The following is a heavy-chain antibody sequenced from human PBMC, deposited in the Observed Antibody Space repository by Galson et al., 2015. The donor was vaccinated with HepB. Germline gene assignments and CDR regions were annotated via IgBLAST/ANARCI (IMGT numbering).Heavy chain of an antibody. Sequence: SLRLSCAASGFTFSSHGMYWVRPAPGKGLEWVAVISYDGSNKYYADSVKGRFTISRDNSKNTLYLQMNSLRAEDTAVYYCARYCSGGSCYSYYYYGMDVWGQGTTVTVSS. CDR2: ISYDGSNK. V-gene: IGHV3-30*03. CDR3: ARYCSGGSCYSYYYYGMDV. J-gene: IGHJ6*02. CDR1: GFTFSSHG. D-gene: IGHD2-15*01.